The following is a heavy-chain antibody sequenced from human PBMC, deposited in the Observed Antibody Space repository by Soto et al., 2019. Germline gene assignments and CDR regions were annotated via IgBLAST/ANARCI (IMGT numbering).Heavy chain of an antibody. V-gene: IGHV3-30*18. CDR1: GFTFSSYG. Sequence: GGSLRLSCAASGFTFSSYGMHWVRQAPGKGLEWVAVISYDGSNKYYADSVKGRFTISRDNSKNTLYLQMNSLRAEDTAVYYCAKSKGIAARRNFDYWGQGTLVTVSS. CDR2: ISYDGSNK. D-gene: IGHD6-6*01. J-gene: IGHJ4*02. CDR3: AKSKGIAARRNFDY.